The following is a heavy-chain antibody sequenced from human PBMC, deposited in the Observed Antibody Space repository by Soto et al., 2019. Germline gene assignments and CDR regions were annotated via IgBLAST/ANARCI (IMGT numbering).Heavy chain of an antibody. D-gene: IGHD2-2*01. CDR1: GYSFTSYW. V-gene: IGHV5-51*01. J-gene: IGHJ4*02. Sequence: PGESLKISCKGSGYSFTSYWIGWVRQMPGKGLEWMGIIYPADSTTTYSPSFQGQVTISADKSISTAYLQWSSLKASDTAMYYCARAVVGYCSSTSCPGDYWGQGTLVTVSS. CDR3: ARAVVGYCSSTSCPGDY. CDR2: IYPADSTT.